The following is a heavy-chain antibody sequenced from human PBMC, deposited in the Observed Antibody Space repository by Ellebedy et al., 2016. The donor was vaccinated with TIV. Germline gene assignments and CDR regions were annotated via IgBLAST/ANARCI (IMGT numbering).Heavy chain of an antibody. Sequence: GGSLRLXXAASGFTFSSYAMSWVRQAPGKGLEWVSAISGSGGSIYYADSVKGRFTISRDNSKNTLYLQMNSLRAEDTAVYYCAKDLGRVVVAAEFDYWGQGTLVTVSS. CDR3: AKDLGRVVVAAEFDY. D-gene: IGHD2-15*01. CDR1: GFTFSSYA. V-gene: IGHV3-23*01. J-gene: IGHJ4*02. CDR2: ISGSGGSI.